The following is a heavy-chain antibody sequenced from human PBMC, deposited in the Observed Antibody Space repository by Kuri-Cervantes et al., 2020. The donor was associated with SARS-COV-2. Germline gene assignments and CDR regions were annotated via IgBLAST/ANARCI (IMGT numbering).Heavy chain of an antibody. Sequence: GGSLSPSCAASGFTYSSYSMNWVRQAPGKGLEWVSSISSSSSYIYYTDSEKGRFTITRDNATNSLYLQMNSLRAEATAVYYCARVHSYGPQDYYYYGMDVWGQGTTVTVSS. V-gene: IGHV3-21*01. CDR1: GFTYSSYS. CDR3: ARVHSYGPQDYYYYGMDV. D-gene: IGHD5-18*01. J-gene: IGHJ6*02. CDR2: ISSSSSYI.